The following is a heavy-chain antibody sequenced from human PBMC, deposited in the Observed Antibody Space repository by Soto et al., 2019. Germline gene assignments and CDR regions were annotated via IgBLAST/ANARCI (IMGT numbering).Heavy chain of an antibody. J-gene: IGHJ5*02. Sequence: SETLSLTCTVSGGSVSSGSYYWSWIRQPPGKGLEWIGYIYYSGNTNYNPSLKSRVTISVDTSKNQFSLKLSSVTAADTAVYYCARSEDYYDSSGYYPNWFAPWGQGTLVTVSS. V-gene: IGHV4-61*01. CDR2: IYYSGNT. CDR3: ARSEDYYDSSGYYPNWFAP. D-gene: IGHD3-22*01. CDR1: GGSVSSGSYY.